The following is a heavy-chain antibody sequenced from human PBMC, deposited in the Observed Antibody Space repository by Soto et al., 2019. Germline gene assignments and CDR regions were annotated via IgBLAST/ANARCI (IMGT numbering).Heavy chain of an antibody. D-gene: IGHD6-19*01. J-gene: IGHJ4*02. V-gene: IGHV4-4*02. CDR1: GDSVSSPYY. CDR2: VFHTGTT. CDR3: ARSAGWYAVHS. Sequence: QVQLQESGPGLVKPSGTLSLTCAVSGDSVSSPYYWCWVRQPPGKGLEWIGEVFHTGTTSYNPSLRSRVTISMDKSNNQFSLELRSVTAADTAVYYCARSAGWYAVHSWGPGTLVIVSS.